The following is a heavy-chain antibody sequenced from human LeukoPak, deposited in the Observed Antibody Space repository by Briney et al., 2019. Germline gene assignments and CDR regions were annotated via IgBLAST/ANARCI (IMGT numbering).Heavy chain of an antibody. CDR3: ARVRRGYSSGWIDY. V-gene: IGHV4-59*01. J-gene: IGHJ4*02. D-gene: IGHD6-19*01. CDR1: GGSISSYY. CDR2: IYYSGST. Sequence: PSETLSLTCTVPGGSISSYYWSWIRQPPGKGLEWFGHIYYSGSTNYNPSLKSRVTISVDTSKNQFSLKLSSVTAADTAVYYCARVRRGYSSGWIDYWGQGTLVTVSS.